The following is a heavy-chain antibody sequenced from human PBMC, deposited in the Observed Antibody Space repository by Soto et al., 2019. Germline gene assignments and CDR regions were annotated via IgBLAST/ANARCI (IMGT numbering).Heavy chain of an antibody. CDR1: GYTFTSYG. CDR3: ATDWASAGPFAS. CDR2: ISAYNGNT. D-gene: IGHD3-16*01. Sequence: QVQLVQSGAEVKKPGASVKVSCKASGYTFTSYGISWVRQAPGQGLEWMGWISAYNGNTNYAQKLQGRVTMTTDTPTSTASLQLRSLRPGAPAVFFCATDWASAGPFASWGQGPLVPASS. V-gene: IGHV1-18*01. J-gene: IGHJ4*02.